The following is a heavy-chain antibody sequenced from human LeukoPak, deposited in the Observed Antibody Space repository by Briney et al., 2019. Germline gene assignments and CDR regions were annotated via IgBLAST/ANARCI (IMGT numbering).Heavy chain of an antibody. D-gene: IGHD2-2*02. CDR1: GFTFSSYA. CDR2: ISYDGSNK. CDR3: ARSTRAHCSSTSCHIDY. J-gene: IGHJ4*02. V-gene: IGHV3-30-3*01. Sequence: GGSLRLSCAASGFTFSSYAMHWVRQAPGKGLEWVAVISYDGSNKYYADSVKGRFTTSRDNSKNTLYLQMNSLRAEDTAVYYCARSTRAHCSSTSCHIDYWGQGTLVTVSS.